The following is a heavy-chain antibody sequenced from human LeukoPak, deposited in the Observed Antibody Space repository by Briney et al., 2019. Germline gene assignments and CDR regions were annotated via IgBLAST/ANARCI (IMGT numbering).Heavy chain of an antibody. V-gene: IGHV3-48*04. Sequence: GGSLRLSCAASGFTFSSYSMHWVRQAPGKGLEWISYISSSSSTIYYADSVRGRFSISRDNAKNSLYLQMNSLRAEDTAVYYCRSGTYLFDYWGQGTLVTVSS. J-gene: IGHJ4*02. D-gene: IGHD3-10*01. CDR1: GFTFSSYS. CDR3: RSGTYLFDY. CDR2: ISSSSSTI.